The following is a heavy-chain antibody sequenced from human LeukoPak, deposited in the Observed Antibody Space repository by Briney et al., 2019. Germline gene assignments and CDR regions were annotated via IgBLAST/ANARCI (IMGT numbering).Heavy chain of an antibody. D-gene: IGHD4-17*01. Sequence: GESLKISCQGSGYSFTNYWIGWVRQMPGKGLEWMGIIYPGDSHTKYSPSFQGQVTISADKSISTAYLQWSSLKASDTAMYYCARQVDCGDSYFDYWGQGTLVTVSS. CDR1: GYSFTNYW. CDR3: ARQVDCGDSYFDY. J-gene: IGHJ4*02. V-gene: IGHV5-51*01. CDR2: IYPGDSHT.